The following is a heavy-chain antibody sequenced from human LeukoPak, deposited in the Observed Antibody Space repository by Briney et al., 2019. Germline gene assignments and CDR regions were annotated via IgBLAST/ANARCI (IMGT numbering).Heavy chain of an antibody. J-gene: IGHJ4*02. CDR2: IYYSGST. V-gene: IGHV4-39*01. Sequence: SETLSLTCTVSGASISSYFWGWIRQPPGKGLEWIGSIYYSGSTYYNPSLKSRVTISVDTSKNQFSLKLRSVTAADTAVYYCARQISINLIDYWGQGTLVTVSS. D-gene: IGHD1-14*01. CDR3: ARQISINLIDY. CDR1: GASISSYF.